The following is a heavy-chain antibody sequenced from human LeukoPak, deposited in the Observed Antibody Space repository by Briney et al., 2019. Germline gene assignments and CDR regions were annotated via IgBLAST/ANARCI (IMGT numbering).Heavy chain of an antibody. V-gene: IGHV1-69*06. CDR3: ARSAAAAGVSAEGY. D-gene: IGHD6-13*01. Sequence: GASVKVSCKACGGTFSSYAISWVRQAPGQGLEWMGGIIAIFGTAKYAQKFQGRVAITADKSTSTAYMEPSSLRSEDTAVYYCARSAAAAGVSAEGYWGQGTLVTVSS. CDR1: GGTFSSYA. J-gene: IGHJ4*02. CDR2: IIAIFGTA.